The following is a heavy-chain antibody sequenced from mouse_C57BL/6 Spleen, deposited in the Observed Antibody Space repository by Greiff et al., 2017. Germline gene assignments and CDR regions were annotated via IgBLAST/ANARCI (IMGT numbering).Heavy chain of an antibody. V-gene: IGHV1-15*01. CDR3: TKLVHWYFDV. CDR2: IDPETGGT. J-gene: IGHJ1*03. Sequence: VQLQESGAELVRPGASVTLSCKASGYTFTDYEMHWVKQTPVHGLEWIGAIDPETGGTAYNQKFKGKAILTADKSSSTAYMELRSLTSEDSAVYYCTKLVHWYFDVWGTGTTVTVSS. CDR1: GYTFTDYE. D-gene: IGHD4-1*01.